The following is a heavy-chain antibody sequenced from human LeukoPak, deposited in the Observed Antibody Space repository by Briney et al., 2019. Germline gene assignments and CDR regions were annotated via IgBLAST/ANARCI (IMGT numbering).Heavy chain of an antibody. V-gene: IGHV3-74*01. J-gene: IGHJ5*02. D-gene: IGHD3-10*01. Sequence: GGSLRLSCAASGFTFSSYWMHWVRQAPGKGLVWVSRINSDGSSTSYADSVKGRFTISRDNAKNTLYLQMNSLRAEDTAVYYCARENVYYYGSGSQNWFDPWGQGTLVTVSS. CDR1: GFTFSSYW. CDR2: INSDGSST. CDR3: ARENVYYYGSGSQNWFDP.